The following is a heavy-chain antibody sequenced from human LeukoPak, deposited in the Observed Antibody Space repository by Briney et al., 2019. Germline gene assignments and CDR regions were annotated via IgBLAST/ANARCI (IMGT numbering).Heavy chain of an antibody. J-gene: IGHJ4*02. V-gene: IGHV4-38-2*02. Sequence: SETLSLTCTVSGYSISSGYYWGWIRQPPGKGLEWIGSIYHSGSTYYNPSLKSRVTISVDTSKHQFSLRLSSVTAADTAMYYCARGTLYSGWSYYFDYWGQGSQVTVSS. CDR1: GYSISSGYY. D-gene: IGHD6-19*01. CDR2: IYHSGST. CDR3: ARGTLYSGWSYYFDY.